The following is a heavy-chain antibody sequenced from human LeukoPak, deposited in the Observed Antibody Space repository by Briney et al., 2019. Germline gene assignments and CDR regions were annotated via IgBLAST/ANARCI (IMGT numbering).Heavy chain of an antibody. CDR3: VRQYSGYESLYFDS. CDR2: INTNTGTP. J-gene: IGHJ4*02. CDR1: GYTFSEYY. Sequence: ASVKVSCKTSGYTFSEYYIYWVRQAPGQGLEWMGWINTNTGTPTYAQGFTGRFVFSLDSSVSTAYLQISSLKAEDIAVYYCVRQYSGYESLYFDSWGQGTLVTVSS. D-gene: IGHD5-12*01. V-gene: IGHV7-4-1*02.